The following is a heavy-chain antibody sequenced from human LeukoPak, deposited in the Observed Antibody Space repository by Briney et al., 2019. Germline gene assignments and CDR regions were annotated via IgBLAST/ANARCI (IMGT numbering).Heavy chain of an antibody. D-gene: IGHD2-2*01. CDR1: EYSFTGYY. V-gene: IGHV1-2*02. CDR3: VRDRTKYCSSTSCPLDY. Sequence: PVASVKVSCKASEYSFTGYYMHWVRQAPGQGLEWMGWINPYSGGTNYAQKFQGRVTMTRDTSISTAYMELSRLRSDDTAVYYCVRDRTKYCSSTSCPLDYWGQGTLVTVSS. CDR2: INPYSGGT. J-gene: IGHJ4*02.